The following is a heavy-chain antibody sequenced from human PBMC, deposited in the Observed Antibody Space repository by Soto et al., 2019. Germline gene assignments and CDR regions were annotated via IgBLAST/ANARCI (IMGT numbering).Heavy chain of an antibody. CDR3: VRRAITATTSWGSFDI. Sequence: QVQLVQSGAEVKKPGASVMLSCKASGYTFTTYTMNWVRQAPGQRLEWMGWINPVNGNTKSSQKFQDRVIITRDTSASTAYMELRSLRSEDTAVYYCVRRAITATTSWGSFDIWGQGTMVTVSS. D-gene: IGHD1-7*01. J-gene: IGHJ3*02. CDR2: INPVNGNT. V-gene: IGHV1-3*01. CDR1: GYTFTTYT.